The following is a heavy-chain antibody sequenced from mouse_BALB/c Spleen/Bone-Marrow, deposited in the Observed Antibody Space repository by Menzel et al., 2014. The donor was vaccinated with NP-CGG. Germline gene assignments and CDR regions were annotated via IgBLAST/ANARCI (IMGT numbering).Heavy chain of an antibody. CDR1: GFTFSRSG. J-gene: IGHJ4*01. D-gene: IGHD2-4*01. CDR2: TSSGSSTI. CDR3: ARARSTMITTGAMDY. V-gene: IGHV5-17*02. Sequence: EVKLVESGGGLAQPGGSRKLSCAASGFTFSRSGMHWVRQAPEKGLEWVAYTSSGSSTIYYADTMKGRFTISRDNPKNTLFLQMTSLRSEDTAMYYCARARSTMITTGAMDYWGQGTSVTVSS.